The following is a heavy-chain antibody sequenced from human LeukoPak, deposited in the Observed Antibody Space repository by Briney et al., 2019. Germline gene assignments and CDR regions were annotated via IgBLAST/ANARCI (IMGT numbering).Heavy chain of an antibody. CDR2: IGTAGET. J-gene: IGHJ3*02. D-gene: IGHD6-19*01. V-gene: IGHV3-13*01. CDR1: GFTFSTSV. CDR3: AREGYSSGRAPAFDI. Sequence: GGSLRLSCVASGFTFSTSVMHWVRQPTGKGLEWVPGIGTAGETYYIDSVKGRFTISRESATNSLYLQMNSLTAGDTAMYYCAREGYSSGRAPAFDIWGQGTTVTVSS.